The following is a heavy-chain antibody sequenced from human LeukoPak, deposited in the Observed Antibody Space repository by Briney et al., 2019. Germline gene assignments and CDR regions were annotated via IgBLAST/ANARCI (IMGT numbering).Heavy chain of an antibody. CDR1: GFTFNDYY. J-gene: IGHJ4*02. Sequence: PGGSLRLSCAASGFTFNDYYMSWIRQTPGKGLEWVSYISSSGATKYYADSVKGRFTISRDNSKNTLYLQMNSLRADDTAVYYCANLDLRLFDYWGQGTLVTVSS. V-gene: IGHV3-11*01. D-gene: IGHD6-25*01. CDR2: ISSSGATK. CDR3: ANLDLRLFDY.